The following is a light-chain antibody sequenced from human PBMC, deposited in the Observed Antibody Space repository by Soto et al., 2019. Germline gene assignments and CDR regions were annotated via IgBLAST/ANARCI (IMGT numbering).Light chain of an antibody. V-gene: IGLV2-14*01. CDR3: SSYTTTNTLV. CDR2: EVS. Sequence: QSVLTQPASVSGSPGQSITISCTGTSSDVGGYNYLSWYQQHPGKAPKLIIYEVSNRPSGVSTRFSGSKSGNTASLTISGLQAEDEADYYCSSYTTTNTLVFGGGTQLTVL. CDR1: SSDVGGYNY. J-gene: IGLJ2*01.